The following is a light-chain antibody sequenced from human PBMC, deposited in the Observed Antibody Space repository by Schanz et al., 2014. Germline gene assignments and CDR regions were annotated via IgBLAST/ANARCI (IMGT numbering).Light chain of an antibody. CDR3: SSYTSSSLPYV. CDR2: EVS. V-gene: IGLV2-8*01. Sequence: QSALTQPPSASGSPGQSVTISCTGTSSDVGGYNYVSWYQQHPGKAPKLMIYEVSKRPSGVPDRFSGSKSGNTASLTISGLQAEDEADYYCSSYTSSSLPYVFGTGTKLTVL. J-gene: IGLJ1*01. CDR1: SSDVGGYNY.